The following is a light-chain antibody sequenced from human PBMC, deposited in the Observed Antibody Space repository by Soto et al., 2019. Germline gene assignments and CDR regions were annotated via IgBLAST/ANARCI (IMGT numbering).Light chain of an antibody. CDR3: QQYGSSPPVT. Sequence: TPDPCTLRLHPGPSASLSGKASHTVSSSYLAWYQQKPGQAPRLLIYGASSRATGIPDRFSGSGSGTDFTLTISRLEPEDFAVYYCQQYGSSPPVTFGGGTKVDIK. CDR2: GAS. V-gene: IGKV3-20*01. J-gene: IGKJ4*01. CDR1: HTVSSSY.